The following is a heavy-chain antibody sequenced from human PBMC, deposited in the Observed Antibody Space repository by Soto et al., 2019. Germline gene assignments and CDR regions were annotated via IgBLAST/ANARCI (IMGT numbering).Heavy chain of an antibody. V-gene: IGHV4-30-4*01. CDR1: GGSISSGDYF. CDR2: IYYTGST. D-gene: IGHD3-3*01. CDR3: ARDDGYYRLYDY. J-gene: IGHJ4*02. Sequence: QVRLQESGPGLVKPSQTLSLTCTVSGGSISSGDYFWSWVRQPPGKGLEWIGYIYYTGSTSYNPSLKSRITMSVDTSKNQFSLKVSSGTAAATAVYFCARDDGYYRLYDYWGQGTLVTVSS.